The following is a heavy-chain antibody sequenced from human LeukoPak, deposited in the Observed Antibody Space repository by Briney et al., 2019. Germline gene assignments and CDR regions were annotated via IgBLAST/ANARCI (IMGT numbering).Heavy chain of an antibody. CDR1: EFTFSNYA. V-gene: IGHV3-15*07. Sequence: GGSLRLSCAASEFTFSNYAMNWVRQAPGKGLEWVGRIKSKTDGGTTDYAAPVKGRFTISRDDSKNTLYLQMNSLKTEDTAVYYCTTAPYGSGSYYPQDYWGQGTLVTVSS. CDR2: IKSKTDGGTT. D-gene: IGHD3-10*01. CDR3: TTAPYGSGSYYPQDY. J-gene: IGHJ4*02.